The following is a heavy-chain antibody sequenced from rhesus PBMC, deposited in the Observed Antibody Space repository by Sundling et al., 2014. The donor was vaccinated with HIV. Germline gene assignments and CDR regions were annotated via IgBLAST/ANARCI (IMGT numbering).Heavy chain of an antibody. J-gene: IGHJ4*01. D-gene: IGHD6-13*01. CDR3: ASPWNSWSGFDY. CDR2: IYGSSGST. V-gene: IGHV4S9*01. CDR1: GGSISDNHY. Sequence: QVQLQESGPGLVKPSETLSLTCAVSGGSISDNHYWNWIRQPPGKGLEWIGNIYGSSGSTYYNPSLKSRVTISKDTSTNQISLKLASVTAADTAVYYCASPWNSWSGFDYWGQGVLVAVSS.